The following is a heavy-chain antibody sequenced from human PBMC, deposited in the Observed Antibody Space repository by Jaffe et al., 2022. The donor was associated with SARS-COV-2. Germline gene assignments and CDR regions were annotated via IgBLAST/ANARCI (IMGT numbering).Heavy chain of an antibody. CDR1: GYTFTSYD. CDR3: ARGSLQWLGGQKRQHTLDY. CDR2: MNPNSGNT. V-gene: IGHV1-8*01. Sequence: QVQLVQSGAEVKKPGASVKVSCKASGYTFTSYDINWVRQATGQGLEWMGWMNPNSGNTGYAQKFQGRVTMTRNTSISTAYMELSSLRSEDTAVYYCARGSLQWLGGQKRQHTLDYWGQGTLVTVSS. D-gene: IGHD3-22*01. J-gene: IGHJ4*02.